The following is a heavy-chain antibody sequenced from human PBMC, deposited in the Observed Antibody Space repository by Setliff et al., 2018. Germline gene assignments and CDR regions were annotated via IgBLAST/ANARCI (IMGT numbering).Heavy chain of an antibody. CDR2: TRLDGNSK. V-gene: IGHV3-30*02. D-gene: IGHD3-22*01. Sequence: PGESLKISCAASGFTFKDYSMVWVRQVPGKGLEWVAFTRLDGNSKYYADSVKGRFTISRDNSKNTLYLQMSSLRAEDSAIYYCAKDAYDSSGYGGHYFDYWGQGALVTVSS. J-gene: IGHJ4*02. CDR1: GFTFKDYS. CDR3: AKDAYDSSGYGGHYFDY.